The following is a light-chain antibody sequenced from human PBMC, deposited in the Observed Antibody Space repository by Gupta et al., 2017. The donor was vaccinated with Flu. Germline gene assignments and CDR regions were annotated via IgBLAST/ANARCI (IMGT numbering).Light chain of an antibody. CDR1: QYIDTY. J-gene: IGKJ2*02. V-gene: IGKV1-39*01. CDR2: AAS. CDR3: QQTDCAPST. Sequence: DIQMTQSPSSLSASPGDRVTITCRTSQYIDTYLNWFQQKSGKAPKLLIYAASTLASGVSSRFSGSGSGTDFTLTISDLQPEDIATYYCQQTDCAPSTFGLGTTVEIK.